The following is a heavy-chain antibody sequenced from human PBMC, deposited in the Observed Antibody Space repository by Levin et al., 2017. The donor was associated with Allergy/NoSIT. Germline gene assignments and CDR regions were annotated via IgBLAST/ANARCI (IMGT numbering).Heavy chain of an antibody. J-gene: IGHJ6*02. D-gene: IGHD6-13*01. CDR2: IIPIFGTA. CDR1: GGTFSSYA. CDR3: ARVSSSWYGYGMDV. V-gene: IGHV1-69*06. Sequence: VASVKVSCKASGGTFSSYAISWVRQAPGQGLEWMGGIIPIFGTANYAQKFQGRVTITADKSTSTAYMELSSLRSEDTAVYYCARVSSSWYGYGMDVWGQGTTVTVSS.